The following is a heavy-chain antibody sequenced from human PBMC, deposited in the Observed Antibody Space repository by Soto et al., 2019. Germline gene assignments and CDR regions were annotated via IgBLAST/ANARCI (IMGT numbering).Heavy chain of an antibody. CDR1: GFTFSSYA. Sequence: GGSLRLSCAASGFTFSSYAMSWVRQAPGKGLEWVSAISGSGGSTYYADSVKGRFTISRDNSKNTLYLQMNSLRAEDTAVYYCAKGVVPAANRATCYYYGMDVWGQGTTVTVSS. V-gene: IGHV3-23*01. J-gene: IGHJ6*02. D-gene: IGHD2-2*01. CDR3: AKGVVPAANRATCYYYGMDV. CDR2: ISGSGGST.